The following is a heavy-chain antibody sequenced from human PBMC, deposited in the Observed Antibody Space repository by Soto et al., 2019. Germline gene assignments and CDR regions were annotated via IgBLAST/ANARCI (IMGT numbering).Heavy chain of an antibody. CDR1: GGSFSGYY. CDR2: INHSGST. J-gene: IGHJ6*03. D-gene: IGHD3-10*01. V-gene: IGHV4-34*01. CDR3: ARGQYGSGSSRLFYYYYYMDV. Sequence: SETLSLTCAVYGGSFSGYYWSWIRQPPGEGPEWIGEINHSGSTNYNPSLKSRVTISVDTSKNQFSLKLSSVTAADTAVYYCARGQYGSGSSRLFYYYYYMDVWGKGTTVTVSS.